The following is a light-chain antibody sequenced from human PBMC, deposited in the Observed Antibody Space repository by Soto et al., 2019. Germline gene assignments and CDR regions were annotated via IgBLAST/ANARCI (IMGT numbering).Light chain of an antibody. CDR3: SSYTSTMTNV. CDR2: DVV. V-gene: IGLV2-14*03. J-gene: IGLJ1*01. Sequence: QSVLTQPASVSGSPGQSSTIFCTGTSSDVGGFNSVSWYQLRPGTAPKLILYDVVDRPSGVSYRFSGSKSGNTASLTISGLQAADEADYFCSSYTSTMTNVFGSGTKVTV. CDR1: SSDVGGFNS.